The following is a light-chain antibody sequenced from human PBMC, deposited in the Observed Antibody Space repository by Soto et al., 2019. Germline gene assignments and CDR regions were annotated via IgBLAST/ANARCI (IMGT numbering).Light chain of an antibody. V-gene: IGKV1-17*03. CDR1: QGIRNY. CDR3: QPHNNYPWT. Sequence: DIQMTQSPSAMSASVGDRVTITCRASQGIRNYLAWFQQRPGKVPKRLIYAASSLESGVPSRFGGSGSLTEFTFTISSLQPEDFAKYYCQPHNNYPWTFGQGTKVEIK. CDR2: AAS. J-gene: IGKJ1*01.